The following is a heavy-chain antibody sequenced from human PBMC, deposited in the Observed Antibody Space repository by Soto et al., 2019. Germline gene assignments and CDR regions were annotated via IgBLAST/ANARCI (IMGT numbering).Heavy chain of an antibody. V-gene: IGHV1-2*04. CDR2: INPNSGGT. CDR3: ARMMGCSGGSCSYHFDY. CDR1: GYTFTGYY. D-gene: IGHD2-15*01. J-gene: IGHJ4*02. Sequence: RASVKVSCKASGYTFTGYYMHWVRQAPGQGLEWMGWINPNSGGTNYAQKFQGWVTMTRDTSISTAYMELSRLRSDDTAVYYCARMMGCSGGSCSYHFDYWGQGTLVTVSS.